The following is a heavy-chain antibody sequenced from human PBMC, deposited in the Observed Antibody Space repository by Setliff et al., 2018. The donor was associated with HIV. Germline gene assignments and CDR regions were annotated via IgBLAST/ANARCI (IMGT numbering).Heavy chain of an antibody. CDR1: GDSISSSSYY. D-gene: IGHD3-22*01. J-gene: IGHJ4*02. V-gene: IGHV4-39*01. CDR3: ASLPPLYDSSGYYFDY. Sequence: SETLSLTCSVSGDSISSSSYYWGWIRQPPGKGLEWIGSIYYSGSTYYNPSLNSRVTISVDASKNQFSLKLSSVTAADTAVYYCASLPPLYDSSGYYFDYWGQGTPVTVSS. CDR2: IYYSGST.